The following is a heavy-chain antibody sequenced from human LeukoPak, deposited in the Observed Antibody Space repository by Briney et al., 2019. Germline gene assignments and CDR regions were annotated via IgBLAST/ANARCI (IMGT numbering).Heavy chain of an antibody. J-gene: IGHJ3*02. CDR1: GFTFSSYA. CDR2: ISGSGGST. CDR3: AKGYYGSGSLAAFDI. D-gene: IGHD3-10*01. V-gene: IGHV3-23*01. Sequence: PGRSLRLSCAASGFTFSSYAMHWVRQAPGKGLEWVSAISGSGGSTYYADSVKGRFTISRDNSKNTLYLQMNSLRAEDTAVYYCAKGYYGSGSLAAFDIWGQGTMVTVSS.